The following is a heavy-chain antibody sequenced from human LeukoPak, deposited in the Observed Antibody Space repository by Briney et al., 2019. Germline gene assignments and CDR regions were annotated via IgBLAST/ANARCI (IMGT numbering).Heavy chain of an antibody. Sequence: SETLSLTCSVSGGSITNTFWSWIRQTPGKGLEWIAYIYSDGRTNYNPSLKSRVTISIDTSKNQFSLKMSSVTAADTAVYYCARHPSWPDYGGTFDYWGQGTLVTVSS. D-gene: IGHD4-23*01. V-gene: IGHV4-59*08. CDR1: GGSITNTF. CDR2: IYSDGRT. CDR3: ARHPSWPDYGGTFDY. J-gene: IGHJ4*02.